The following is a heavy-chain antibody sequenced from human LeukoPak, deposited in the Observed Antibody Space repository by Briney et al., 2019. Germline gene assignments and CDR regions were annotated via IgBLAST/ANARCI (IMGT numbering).Heavy chain of an antibody. J-gene: IGHJ5*02. CDR2: ISSSSSYI. Sequence: GGSLRLSCAASGFTFSSYSMIWVRQAPGKGLEWVSYISSSSSYIYYADSVKGRFTISRDNAKNSLYLQMNSLRAEDTAVYYCAREDCSGGSCYPVVAGWFDPWGQGTLVTVSS. CDR1: GFTFSSYS. V-gene: IGHV3-21*05. CDR3: AREDCSGGSCYPVVAGWFDP. D-gene: IGHD2-15*01.